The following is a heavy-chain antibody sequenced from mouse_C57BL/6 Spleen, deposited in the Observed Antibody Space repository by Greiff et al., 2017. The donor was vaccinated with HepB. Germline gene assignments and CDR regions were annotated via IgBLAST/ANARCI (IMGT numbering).Heavy chain of an antibody. Sequence: EVHLVESGGGLVKPGGSLKLSCAASGFTFSSYAMSWVRQTPEKRLEWVATISDGGSYTYYPDNVKGRFTISRDNAKNNLYLQMSHLKSEDTAMYYCARREGTGAWFAYWGQGTLVTVSA. CDR1: GFTFSSYA. J-gene: IGHJ3*01. CDR3: ARREGTGAWFAY. D-gene: IGHD3-3*01. V-gene: IGHV5-4*01. CDR2: ISDGGSYT.